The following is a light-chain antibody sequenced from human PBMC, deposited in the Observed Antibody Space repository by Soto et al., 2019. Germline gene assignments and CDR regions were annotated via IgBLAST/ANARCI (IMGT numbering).Light chain of an antibody. J-gene: IGLJ1*01. CDR3: SSFTDSTPLYV. CDR1: SKDF. CDR2: EVN. V-gene: IGLV2-14*01. Sequence: QAARTQPASVSGAPGQSITISCTGTSKDFVSWYQQHPGKAPELIIYEVNNRPSQLSDRFSASKSGSTASLTISGLQAADEATYYCSSFTDSTPLYVFGAGTNVAVL.